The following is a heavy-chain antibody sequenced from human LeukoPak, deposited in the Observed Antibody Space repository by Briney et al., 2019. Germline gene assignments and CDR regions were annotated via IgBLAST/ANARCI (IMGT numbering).Heavy chain of an antibody. Sequence: SQTLSLTCTVSGGSISSGSYCWSWIRQPAGKGLEWIGHIYKSGSTNYNPSLKSRVTISVDTSKNQFSLKLSSVTAADTAVYYCARSSGVAARPWYFQHWGQGTLVTVSS. CDR2: IYKSGST. D-gene: IGHD6-6*01. CDR1: GGSISSGSYC. J-gene: IGHJ1*01. V-gene: IGHV4-61*09. CDR3: ARSSGVAARPWYFQH.